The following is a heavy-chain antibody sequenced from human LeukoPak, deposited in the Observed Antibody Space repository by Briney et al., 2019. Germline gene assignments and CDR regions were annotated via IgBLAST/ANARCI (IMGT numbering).Heavy chain of an antibody. CDR1: GITFSTAW. J-gene: IGHJ5*02. V-gene: IGHV3-15*01. Sequence: PGGSLRLSCAASGITFSTAWTSWFRQAPGKGLEWVGRIKSKIGGATADYAAPVKDRFTISRDDSKNTLYLQMNSLKTEDTAVYYCATDRAWFDPWGQGTLVTVSS. CDR2: IKSKIGGATA. CDR3: ATDRAWFDP. D-gene: IGHD3-10*01.